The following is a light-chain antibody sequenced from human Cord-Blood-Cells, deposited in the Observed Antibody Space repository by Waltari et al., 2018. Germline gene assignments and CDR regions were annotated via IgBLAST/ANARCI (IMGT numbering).Light chain of an antibody. CDR3: CSYAGSYTYV. CDR2: DVS. V-gene: IGLV2-11*01. J-gene: IGLJ1*01. Sequence: QSALPQPRVVVGTPRRSVTILCTGTTSDVGCYKQVSLYQKHSGKAPKRMIYDVSKPPSGVPDRFSGSKSGNTASLTISGLQAEDEADYCCCSYAGSYTYVFGTGTKVTVL. CDR1: TSDVGCYKQ.